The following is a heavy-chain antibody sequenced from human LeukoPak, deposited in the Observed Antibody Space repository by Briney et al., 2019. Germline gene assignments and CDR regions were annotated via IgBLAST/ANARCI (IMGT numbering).Heavy chain of an antibody. CDR1: GGSISSYY. D-gene: IGHD2-8*02. CDR2: ISDIGSI. J-gene: IGHJ4*02. V-gene: IGHV4-59*08. CDR3: AGHHPRNTVDF. Sequence: SETLSLTCTVSGGSISSYYWSWIRQPPGKGLEWLAYISDIGSINYNPSLKSRVTISLDTSKNQFSLKLSSVTVADTAVYYCAGHHPRNTVDFWGQGTLVTVSS.